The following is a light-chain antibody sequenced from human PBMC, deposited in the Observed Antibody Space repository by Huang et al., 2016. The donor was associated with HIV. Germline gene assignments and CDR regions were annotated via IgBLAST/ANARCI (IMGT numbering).Light chain of an antibody. CDR3: QQYGTSPLT. CDR1: QSVSSSY. V-gene: IGKV3-20*01. CDR2: GAS. J-gene: IGKJ4*01. Sequence: EIVLTQSPGILSLSPGEVATLSCRASQSVSSSYLAWYQQKPGQPPRLLIYGASSRATGIPDRFSGSGSGTDFILTISRLEPEDFALYYCQQYGTSPLTFGGGTKVEIK.